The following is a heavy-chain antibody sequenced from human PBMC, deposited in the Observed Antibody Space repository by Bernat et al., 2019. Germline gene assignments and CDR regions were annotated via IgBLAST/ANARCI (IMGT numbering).Heavy chain of an antibody. J-gene: IGHJ6*03. V-gene: IGHV3-7*03. CDR2: IRQDGSET. CDR3: ARVARIYNYYMDV. CDR1: GFAFSNYW. D-gene: IGHD2/OR15-2a*01. Sequence: EVQLVESGGGLVQPGGSLRLSCAVSGFAFSNYWMGWVRQAPGKGLEWVANIRQDGSETYYVDSMRGRFTISRDNAKNSLYLQMNTLRAEDTAVYYCARVARIYNYYMDVWGKGTTVTVSS.